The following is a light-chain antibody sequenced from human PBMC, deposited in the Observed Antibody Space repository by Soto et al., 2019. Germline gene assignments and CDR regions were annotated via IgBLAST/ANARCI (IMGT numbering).Light chain of an antibody. CDR1: QSINNRY. CDR3: QQFGSSPGFT. Sequence: EIVLTQSPGTLSLSPGERATLSCSASQSINNRYLAWYQQKPGQAPRLLIYAASSRATGIPDRFSGSGSGTGFNLTISRLEPEAVAVYYCQQFGSSPGFTFGPGTKVDIK. V-gene: IGKV3-20*01. CDR2: AAS. J-gene: IGKJ3*01.